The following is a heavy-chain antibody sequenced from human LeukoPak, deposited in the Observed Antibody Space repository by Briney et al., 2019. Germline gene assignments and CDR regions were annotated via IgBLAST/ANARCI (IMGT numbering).Heavy chain of an antibody. CDR1: GFTFSSYS. D-gene: IGHD3-3*01. J-gene: IGHJ5*02. CDR3: SRDSTRVFWSGGWFAP. V-gene: IGHV3-21*01. CDR2: ISSSSSYI. Sequence: PGGSLRLSCAASGFTFSSYSMNWVRQAPGKGLEWVSSISSSSSYIYYADSVKGRFTISRDNAKNSLYLQMNSLRAEDTAVYYCSRDSTRVFWSGGWFAPGGKEPLVPVPS.